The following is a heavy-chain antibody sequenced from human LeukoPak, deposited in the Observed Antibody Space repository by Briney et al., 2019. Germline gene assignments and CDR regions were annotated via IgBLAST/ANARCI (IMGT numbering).Heavy chain of an antibody. CDR1: GYTFTSYG. CDR3: ARALVERGSGWYHDAFDI. Sequence: ASVKVSCKASGYTFTSYGISWVRQAPGQGREWMGWISAYNGNTNYAQKLQGRVTMTTDTSTSTAYMELRSLRSDDTAVYYCARALVERGSGWYHDAFDIWGQGTMVTVSS. CDR2: ISAYNGNT. V-gene: IGHV1-18*01. J-gene: IGHJ3*02. D-gene: IGHD6-19*01.